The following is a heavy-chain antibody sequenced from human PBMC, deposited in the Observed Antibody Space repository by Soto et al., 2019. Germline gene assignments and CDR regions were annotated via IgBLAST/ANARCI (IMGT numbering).Heavy chain of an antibody. Sequence: GGSLRLSCAASGFTFSSCAMSWVRQAPGKGLEWVSAISGSGGSTYYADSVKGRFTISRDNSKNTLYLQMNSLRAEDTAVYYCAKDPPSYPLLTTVTPGGGWGQGTLVTVSS. V-gene: IGHV3-23*01. J-gene: IGHJ4*02. CDR3: AKDPPSYPLLTTVTPGGG. CDR2: ISGSGGST. CDR1: GFTFSSCA. D-gene: IGHD4-17*01.